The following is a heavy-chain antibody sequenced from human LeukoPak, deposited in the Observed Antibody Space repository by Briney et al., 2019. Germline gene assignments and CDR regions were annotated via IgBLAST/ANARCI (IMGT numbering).Heavy chain of an antibody. Sequence: GGSLRLSCAASGFTFSSYGMHWVRQAPGKGLEWVAVISYDGSNKCYADSVKGRFTISRDNSKNTLYLQMNSLRAEDTAVYYCAVVAAPLDAFDIWGQGTMVTVSS. D-gene: IGHD2-15*01. CDR2: ISYDGSNK. CDR1: GFTFSSYG. V-gene: IGHV3-30*03. J-gene: IGHJ3*02. CDR3: AVVAAPLDAFDI.